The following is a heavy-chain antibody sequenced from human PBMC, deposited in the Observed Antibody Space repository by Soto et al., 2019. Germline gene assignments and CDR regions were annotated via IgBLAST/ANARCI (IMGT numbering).Heavy chain of an antibody. CDR2: IIPIFSKT. Sequence: QVPLVQSGAEVKDLGSSVKVSCKTSGGTFTTSSFVWVRQGPGQGLEWMGGIIPIFSKTNFAPKFQGRVTFTADESTRTVYMELSSLRSEDTAIYYCATDVVRSTGGDSWGQGTLVTVSS. CDR3: ATDVVRSTGGDS. CDR1: GGTFTTSS. D-gene: IGHD7-27*01. J-gene: IGHJ4*02. V-gene: IGHV1-69*01.